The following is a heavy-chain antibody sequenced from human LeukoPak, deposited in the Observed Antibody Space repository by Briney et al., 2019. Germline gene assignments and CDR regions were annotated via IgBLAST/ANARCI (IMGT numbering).Heavy chain of an antibody. J-gene: IGHJ6*03. Sequence: ASVKVSCKASGGTFSSYAISWVRQAPGQGLEWMGGIIPIFGTANYAQKFQGRVTITADESTSTAYMELSSLRSEDTAVYYCARDSSGGSCYPRCEDYYYYMDVWGKGTTVTISS. D-gene: IGHD2-15*01. V-gene: IGHV1-69*13. CDR1: GGTFSSYA. CDR3: ARDSSGGSCYPRCEDYYYYMDV. CDR2: IIPIFGTA.